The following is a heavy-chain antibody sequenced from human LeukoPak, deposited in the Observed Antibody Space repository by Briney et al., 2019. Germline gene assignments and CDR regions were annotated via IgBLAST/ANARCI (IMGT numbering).Heavy chain of an antibody. J-gene: IGHJ5*02. Sequence: PSETLSLTCTVSGGSISSYYWSWIRQPPGKGLEWIGYIYYSGSANYNPSLKSRVTISVDRSKNQFSLKLSSVTAADTAVYYCARGEVGWFDPWGQGTLVTVSS. CDR3: ARGEVGWFDP. CDR1: GGSISSYY. V-gene: IGHV4-59*12. CDR2: IYYSGSA.